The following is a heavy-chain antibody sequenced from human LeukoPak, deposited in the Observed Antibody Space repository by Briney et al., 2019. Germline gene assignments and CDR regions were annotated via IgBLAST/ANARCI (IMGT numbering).Heavy chain of an antibody. V-gene: IGHV3-66*01. CDR1: GFTVSSNY. CDR2: IYSGGST. D-gene: IGHD3-9*01. Sequence: QTGGSLRLSCAASGFTVSSNYMNWVRQAPGKGLEWVSLIYSGGSTYYTDSVKGRFTISRDDSKNTLYLQMNTLRAEDTAVYYCARAPRYYDILTGYYTPGFDYWGQGTLVTVSS. J-gene: IGHJ4*02. CDR3: ARAPRYYDILTGYYTPGFDY.